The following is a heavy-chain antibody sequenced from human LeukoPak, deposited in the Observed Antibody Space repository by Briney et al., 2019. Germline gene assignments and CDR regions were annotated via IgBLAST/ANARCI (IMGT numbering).Heavy chain of an antibody. CDR1: GYTLTELS. Sequence: ASVKVSCKVSGYTLTELSMHWVRQAPGKGLEWMGGFDPEDGETIYAQKFQGRVTMTEDTSTDTAYMELSSLRSEDTAVYYCATKLQALYYDFWSGDYWGQGTLVTVSS. V-gene: IGHV1-24*01. CDR3: ATKLQALYYDFWSGDY. J-gene: IGHJ4*02. CDR2: FDPEDGET. D-gene: IGHD3-3*01.